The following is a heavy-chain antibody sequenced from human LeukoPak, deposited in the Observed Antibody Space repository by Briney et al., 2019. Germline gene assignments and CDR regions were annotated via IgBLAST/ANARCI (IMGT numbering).Heavy chain of an antibody. CDR2: IYYSGST. CDR1: GGSISSYY. CDR3: AGSDIVVVPAAFRSDY. Sequence: SETLSLTCTVSGGSISSYYWSWIWQPPGKGLEWIGYIYYSGSTNYNPSLKSRVTISVDTSKNQFSLKLSSVTAADTAVYYCAGSDIVVVPAAFRSDYWGQGTLVTVSS. D-gene: IGHD2-2*01. J-gene: IGHJ4*02. V-gene: IGHV4-59*01.